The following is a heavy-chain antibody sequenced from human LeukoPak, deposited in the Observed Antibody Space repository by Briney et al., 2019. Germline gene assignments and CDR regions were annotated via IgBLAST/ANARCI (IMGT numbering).Heavy chain of an antibody. CDR3: ARSYGSGWYSFLRAPFDP. Sequence: GESLKISCKGSGYSFTGYWIGGVRQMPGKGLEWMGIIYPGDSDTRYSPSFQGQVTISADKSISTAYLQWSSLKASDTATDYCARSYGSGWYSFLRAPFDPWGQGTLVTVSS. J-gene: IGHJ5*02. V-gene: IGHV5-51*01. D-gene: IGHD6-19*01. CDR2: IYPGDSDT. CDR1: GYSFTGYW.